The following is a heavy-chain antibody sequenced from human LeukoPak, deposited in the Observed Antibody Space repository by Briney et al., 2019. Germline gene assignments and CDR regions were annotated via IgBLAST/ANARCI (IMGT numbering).Heavy chain of an antibody. D-gene: IGHD4-17*01. CDR2: ISSSSSMI. Sequence: GGSLRLSCAASGFTFSDYHMTWIRQAPGKGLEWASYISSSSSMIYYADSVKGRLTISRDNAKNSLYLQMKSLRDEDTAIYYCARDYGDLPARVPYFDYWGQGTLVTVSS. CDR3: ARDYGDLPARVPYFDY. CDR1: GFTFSDYH. V-gene: IGHV3-11*04. J-gene: IGHJ4*02.